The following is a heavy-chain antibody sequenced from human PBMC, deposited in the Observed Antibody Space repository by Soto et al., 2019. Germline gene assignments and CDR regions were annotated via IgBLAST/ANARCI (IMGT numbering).Heavy chain of an antibody. CDR2: IYYSGST. CDR1: GGSISSGGYY. D-gene: IGHD6-13*01. Sequence: QVQLQESGPGLVKPSQTLSLTCTVSGGSISSGGYYWSWIRQHPGKGLEWIGYIYYSGSTYYNPSLKSRVTISVDTSKNQFSLELSSVTAADTAVYYCARTGVTLAAAGNFDYWGQGTLVTVSS. CDR3: ARTGVTLAAAGNFDY. V-gene: IGHV4-31*03. J-gene: IGHJ4*02.